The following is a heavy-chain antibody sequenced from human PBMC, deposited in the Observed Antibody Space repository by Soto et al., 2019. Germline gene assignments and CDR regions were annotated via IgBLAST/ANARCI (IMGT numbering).Heavy chain of an antibody. D-gene: IGHD3-22*01. V-gene: IGHV4-34*01. Sequence: SETLSLTCAVYGGSFSGHSWTWIRKTPGKGLEWIGDINHSGRVNYSPSLKSRVTISLDTSKNQFSLTLSAVTAADTAMYYCSTRAYDTNGYYRFDPWGQGTLVTVSS. J-gene: IGHJ5*01. CDR2: INHSGRV. CDR1: GGSFSGHS. CDR3: STRAYDTNGYYRFDP.